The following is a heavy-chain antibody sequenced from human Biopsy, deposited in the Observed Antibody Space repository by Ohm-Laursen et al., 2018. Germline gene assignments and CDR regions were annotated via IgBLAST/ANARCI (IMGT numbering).Heavy chain of an antibody. D-gene: IGHD2-15*01. J-gene: IGHJ4*02. CDR2: INQDGSEK. CDR1: GFTFSSYA. CDR3: ASAHQYCSATTCNGGSDF. V-gene: IGHV3-7*01. Sequence: SLRLSCAASGFTFSSYAMTWFRQAPGKGLEWVANINQDGSEKYYVDSVKGRFTISRDNAKDSLDLQMSSLRVEDTALYYCASAHQYCSATTCNGGSDFWGQGTLVTVSS.